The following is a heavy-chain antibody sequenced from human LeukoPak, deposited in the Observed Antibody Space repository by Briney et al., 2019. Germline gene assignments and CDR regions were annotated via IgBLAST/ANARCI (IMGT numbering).Heavy chain of an antibody. D-gene: IGHD3-10*01. CDR3: ARPRVRGAMNFDY. CDR1: GFTFSDYY. CDR2: ISSSGSTI. J-gene: IGHJ4*02. Sequence: PGGSLRLSCAASGFTFSDYYMSWIRQAPGKGLEWVSYISSSGSTIYYADSVKGRFTISRDNAKNSQYLQMNSLRAEDTAVYYCARPRVRGAMNFDYWGQGTLVTVSS. V-gene: IGHV3-11*01.